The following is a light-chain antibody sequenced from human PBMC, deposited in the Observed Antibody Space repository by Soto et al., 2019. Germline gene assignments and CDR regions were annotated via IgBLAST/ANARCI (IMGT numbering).Light chain of an antibody. CDR2: EVT. CDR1: NSDIGAYNY. V-gene: IGLV2-14*01. J-gene: IGLJ3*02. CDR3: TSHASSNSLL. Sequence: QSALTQPASVSGSPGQSITISCSGTNSDIGAYNYVSWYQHHPGKAPKLLIFEVTNWPSGVSSRFSGSKSGNTASLTVSGLQAEDEADYYCTSHASSNSLLFGGGTKLTVL.